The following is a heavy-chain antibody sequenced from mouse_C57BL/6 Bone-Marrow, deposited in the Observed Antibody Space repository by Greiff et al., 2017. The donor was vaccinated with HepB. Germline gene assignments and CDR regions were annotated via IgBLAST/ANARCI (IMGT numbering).Heavy chain of an antibody. D-gene: IGHD1-1*01. Sequence: EVQLQQSGPELVKPGASVKISCKASGYTFTDYYMNWVKQSHGKSLEWIGDINPNNGGTSHNQKFKGKATLTVDKSSSTAYMELRSLTSEDSAVYYCARDYYDSSHWYFDVWGTGTTVTVSS. J-gene: IGHJ1*03. CDR2: INPNNGGT. V-gene: IGHV1-26*01. CDR3: ARDYYDSSHWYFDV. CDR1: GYTFTDYY.